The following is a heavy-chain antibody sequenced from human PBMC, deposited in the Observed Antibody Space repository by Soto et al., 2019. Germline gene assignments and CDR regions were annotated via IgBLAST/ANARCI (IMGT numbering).Heavy chain of an antibody. CDR2: IYHSGST. CDR3: ARGRKYYDILTGYYPPLGAFDI. D-gene: IGHD3-9*01. J-gene: IGHJ3*02. CDR1: DGSISSSNW. Sequence: QVQLQESGPGLVKPSGTLSLTCAVSDGSISSSNWWSWVRQPPGKGLEWIGEIYHSGSTNYNPSLKSRVTISVDKSKNQFSLKLSSATAADTAVYYCARGRKYYDILTGYYPPLGAFDIWGQGTMVTVSS. V-gene: IGHV4-4*02.